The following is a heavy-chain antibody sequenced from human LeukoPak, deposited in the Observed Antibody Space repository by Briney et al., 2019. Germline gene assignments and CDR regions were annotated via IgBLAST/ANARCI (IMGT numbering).Heavy chain of an antibody. CDR3: ARGAYYYDSSAGPDYGMDV. V-gene: IGHV1-8*01. CDR1: GYTFTSYD. J-gene: IGHJ6*02. CDR2: MNPNSGNT. D-gene: IGHD3-22*01. Sequence: ASVKVSCKASGYTFTSYDINWVRPATGQGLEWMGWMNPNSGNTGYAQKFQGRVTMTRNTSISTAYMELSSLRPEDTAVYYCARGAYYYDSSAGPDYGMDVWGQGTTVTVSS.